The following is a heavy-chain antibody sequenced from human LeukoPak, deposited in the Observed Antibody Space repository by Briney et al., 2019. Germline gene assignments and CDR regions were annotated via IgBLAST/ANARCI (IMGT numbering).Heavy chain of an antibody. CDR1: GGSTSSGSYY. CDR2: IYTSGST. Sequence: SQTLSLTCTVSGGSTSSGSYYWSWIRQPAGKGLEWIGRIYTSGSTNYNPSLKSRVTISVDTSKNQFSLKLSSVTAADTAVYYCARGVVSSGYYSFFDYWGQGTLVTVSS. D-gene: IGHD3-22*01. J-gene: IGHJ4*02. V-gene: IGHV4-61*02. CDR3: ARGVVSSGYYSFFDY.